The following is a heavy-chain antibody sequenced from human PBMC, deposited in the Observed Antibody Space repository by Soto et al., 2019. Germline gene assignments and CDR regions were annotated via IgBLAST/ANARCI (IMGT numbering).Heavy chain of an antibody. CDR1: GLSFSGYY. J-gene: IGHJ4*02. CDR3: ARDKITGLFDY. CDR2: INHSGST. V-gene: IGHV4-34*01. Sequence: SETLSLTCAFYGLSFSGYYWAWIRQPPGTGLEWIGEINHSGSTNYNPSLKSRVTISVDTSKNQFSLKLTSVTAADTAVYYCARDKITGLFDYWGQGTLVTVSS. D-gene: IGHD2-8*02.